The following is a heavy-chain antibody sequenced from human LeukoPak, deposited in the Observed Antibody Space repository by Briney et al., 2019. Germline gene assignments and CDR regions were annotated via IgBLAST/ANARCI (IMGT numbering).Heavy chain of an antibody. J-gene: IGHJ5*02. CDR3: ARFGVASP. CDR2: ISGSDSST. D-gene: IGHD3-3*01. CDR1: GFILINYA. Sequence: GSLRLSCAASGFILINYAMSWVRPAPGKGLEWLSAISGSDSSTYYADSVKGRFTISTDNSRNTLYLQMNSLRAEDTAVYYCARFGVASPWGQGTLVTVSS. V-gene: IGHV3-23*01.